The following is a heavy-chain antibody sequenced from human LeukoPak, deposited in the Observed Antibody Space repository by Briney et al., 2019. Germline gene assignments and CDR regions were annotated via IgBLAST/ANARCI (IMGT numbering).Heavy chain of an antibody. CDR1: GFTFSSNW. CDR3: ARERSPGIAAAGDDAFDI. V-gene: IGHV3-7*01. D-gene: IGHD6-13*01. CDR2: IKQDGSEK. Sequence: GGSLRLSCAAFGFTFSSNWMSWVRQAPGKGLEWVANIKQDGSEKHYVDSVKGRFTISRDNAKNSLYLQMNSLRAEDTAVYYCARERSPGIAAAGDDAFDIWGQGTMVTVSS. J-gene: IGHJ3*02.